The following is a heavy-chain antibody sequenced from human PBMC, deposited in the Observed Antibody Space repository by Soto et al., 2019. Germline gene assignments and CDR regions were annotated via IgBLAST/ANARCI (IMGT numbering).Heavy chain of an antibody. CDR1: GDTFNDYY. CDR3: ARESGGATATLDYYYFYMDV. J-gene: IGHJ6*03. Sequence: QVQLVQSGAEVKRPGASVTVSCRSSGDTFNDYYIHWVRQAPGQGLEWMGWINPNGGVTNYAQKFQGWGSMTRDTSIRTVYMQLSRLRSDDTAVYYCARESGGATATLDYYYFYMDVWGTGTTVTVSS. V-gene: IGHV1-2*04. D-gene: IGHD5-12*01. CDR2: INPNGGVT.